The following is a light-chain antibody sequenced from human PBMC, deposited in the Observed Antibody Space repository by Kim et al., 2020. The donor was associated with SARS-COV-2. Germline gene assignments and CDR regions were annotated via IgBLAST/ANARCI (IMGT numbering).Light chain of an antibody. CDR2: AAS. V-gene: IGKV1-27*01. CDR1: QDIANS. CDR3: QKYNSAPWT. Sequence: ATVGDRVTITCRASQDIANSLAWYQQKPGKVPQLLIYAASTLQSGVPSRFSGSGSGTEFTLTIGSLQTEDVATYYCQKYNSAPWTFGPGTKVEIK. J-gene: IGKJ1*01.